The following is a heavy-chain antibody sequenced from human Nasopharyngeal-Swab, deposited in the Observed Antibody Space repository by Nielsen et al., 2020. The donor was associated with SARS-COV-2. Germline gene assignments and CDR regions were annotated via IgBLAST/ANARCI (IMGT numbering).Heavy chain of an antibody. CDR1: GYTFTSYD. Sequence: ASVKVSCKASGYTFTSYDINWVRQATGQGLEWMGWMNPNSGNTGYAQKFQGRVTITADKSTSTAYMELSSLRSEDTAVYYCARSLYDSSGYGGYYGMDVWGQGTTVTVSS. CDR2: MNPNSGNT. CDR3: ARSLYDSSGYGGYYGMDV. J-gene: IGHJ6*02. V-gene: IGHV1-8*01. D-gene: IGHD3-22*01.